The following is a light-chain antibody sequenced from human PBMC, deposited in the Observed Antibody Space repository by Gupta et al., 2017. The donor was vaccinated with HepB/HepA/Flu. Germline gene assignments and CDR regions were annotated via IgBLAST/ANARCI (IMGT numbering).Light chain of an antibody. Sequence: DIQMTQSPSSLSAFVGDTVTITCQASQDIATYLNWYQQKPGKAPKLLIYDASDLETGVPSRFSGRGSGTDFSFTINNLQPEDFATYYCQQYDYLISFGGGTKVEMK. V-gene: IGKV1-33*01. CDR1: QDIATY. CDR3: QQYDYLIS. CDR2: DAS. J-gene: IGKJ4*01.